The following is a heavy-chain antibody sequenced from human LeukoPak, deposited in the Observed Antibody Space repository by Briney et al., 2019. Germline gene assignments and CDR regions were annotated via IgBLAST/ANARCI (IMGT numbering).Heavy chain of an antibody. Sequence: PSEPLSLTCTVSGGLISSSSYYGGWIRQPPGRGLGWIGGIYYSGSTYYNPSLKSRVTISVDTSKNQFSLKLSSVTAADTAVYYCARVTASSGWSRYAFDIWGQGTMVTVSS. CDR2: IYYSGST. J-gene: IGHJ3*02. D-gene: IGHD6-19*01. V-gene: IGHV4-39*07. CDR1: GGLISSSSYY. CDR3: ARVTASSGWSRYAFDI.